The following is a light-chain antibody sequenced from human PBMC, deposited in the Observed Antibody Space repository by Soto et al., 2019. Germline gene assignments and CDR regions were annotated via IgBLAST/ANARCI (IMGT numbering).Light chain of an antibody. CDR3: QQYDTWPPLT. J-gene: IGKJ4*01. V-gene: IGKV3-15*01. CDR2: GAS. CDR1: QNVGTK. Sequence: EIVMTQSPATLSASPGERATLSCRASQNVGTKLAWYQQKPGQAPRLLIYGASTRATGIPARFSGSGSGTEFTLTISSLQSEDFAVYYCQQYDTWPPLTFGGGTKVEIK.